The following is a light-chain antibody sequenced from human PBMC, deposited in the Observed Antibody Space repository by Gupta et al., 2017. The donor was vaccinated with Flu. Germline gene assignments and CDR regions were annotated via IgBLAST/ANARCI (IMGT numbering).Light chain of an antibody. V-gene: IGKV3-11*01. CDR1: QSVSSY. CDR3: QHRSNWPRT. Sequence: EIVLTQSTATLSLSPGERATLSCRASQSVSSYLAWYQQKPGQAPRLLIYDASNRATGIPARFSGSGSGTEFTLTISSLEPEDFAVYYCQHRSNWPRTFGQGTKVEIK. J-gene: IGKJ1*01. CDR2: DAS.